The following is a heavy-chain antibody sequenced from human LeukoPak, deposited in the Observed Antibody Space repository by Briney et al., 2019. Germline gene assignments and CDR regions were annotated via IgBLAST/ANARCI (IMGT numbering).Heavy chain of an antibody. CDR2: IYYSGST. CDR1: GGSISGSSYY. V-gene: IGHV4-39*01. Sequence: SETLSLTCTVSGGSISGSSYYWGWIRQPPGKGLEWIGSIYYSGSTYYTPSLKSRVTISVDTSKNQFSLKLSSVTAADTAVYYCARSRYCSTTSCYAFDIWGQGTMVTVSS. CDR3: ARSRYCSTTSCYAFDI. J-gene: IGHJ3*02. D-gene: IGHD2-2*01.